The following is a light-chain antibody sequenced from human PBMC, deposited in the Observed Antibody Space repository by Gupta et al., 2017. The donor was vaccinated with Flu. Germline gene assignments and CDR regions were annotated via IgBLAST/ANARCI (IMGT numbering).Light chain of an antibody. V-gene: IGKV3-20*01. CDR2: GAS. Sequence: RATLSCRASQRVSSSYLAWYQQKPGQAPRLLIYGASSRATGIPDRFSGSGSGTDFTLTISRLEPEDFAVYYCQQYGSSPPLTFGGGTKVEIK. CDR1: QRVSSSY. CDR3: QQYGSSPPLT. J-gene: IGKJ4*01.